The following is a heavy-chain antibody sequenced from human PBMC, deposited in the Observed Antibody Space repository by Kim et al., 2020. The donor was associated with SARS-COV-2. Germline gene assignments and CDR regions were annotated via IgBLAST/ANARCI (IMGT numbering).Heavy chain of an antibody. J-gene: IGHJ4*02. CDR2: INDGGDIT. V-gene: IGHV3-23*01. CDR1: GFTFSSFA. D-gene: IGHD6-19*01. CDR3: VKDKWTYASGWSFES. Sequence: GGSLRLSCAASGFTFSSFAMAWVRQAPGKGLEWISSINDGGDITYYAGSVKGRFTISKDNSKNTLFLQMNSLGAEDTAIYYCVKDKWTYASGWSFESWGQGTLVTVSS.